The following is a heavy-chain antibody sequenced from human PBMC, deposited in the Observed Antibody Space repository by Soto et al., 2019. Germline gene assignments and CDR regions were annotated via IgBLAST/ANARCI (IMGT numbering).Heavy chain of an antibody. CDR2: IIPIFGTA. V-gene: IGHV1-69*13. J-gene: IGHJ4*01. Sequence: GASVKVSCKASGGTFSSYAINWVRQAPGQGLEWMGGIIPIFGTANYAQKFQGRVTITADESTSTAYMELSSLRSEDTAVYYCARPVEMPTNSRSYLFYWGHGTLVTVSS. CDR1: GGTFSSYA. CDR3: ARPVEMPTNSRSYLFY. D-gene: IGHD1-1*01.